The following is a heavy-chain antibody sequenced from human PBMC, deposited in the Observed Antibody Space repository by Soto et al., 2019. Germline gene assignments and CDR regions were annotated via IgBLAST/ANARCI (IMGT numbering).Heavy chain of an antibody. CDR3: ARLAPNYDILTGYYSPGFDY. V-gene: IGHV4-59*01. Sequence: SETLSLTCTVSGFSISSYYWSWIRQPPGKGLEWIGYIYYSGSTNYNPSLKSRVTISVDTSKNQFSLKLSSVTAADTAVYYCARLAPNYDILTGYYSPGFDYWGQGTLVTVS. J-gene: IGHJ4*02. D-gene: IGHD3-9*01. CDR1: GFSISSYY. CDR2: IYYSGST.